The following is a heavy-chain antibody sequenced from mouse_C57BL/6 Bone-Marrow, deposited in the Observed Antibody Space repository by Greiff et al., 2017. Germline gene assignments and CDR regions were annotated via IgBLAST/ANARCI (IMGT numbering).Heavy chain of an antibody. V-gene: IGHV5-4*03. CDR3: ARNWDLDY. CDR2: ISDGGSYT. D-gene: IGHD4-1*01. CDR1: GFTFSSYA. J-gene: IGHJ2*01. Sequence: EVKLMESGGGLVKPGGSLKLSCAASGFTFSSYAMSWVRQTPEKRLEWVATISDGGSYTYYPDNVKGRFTISRDNAKNNLYLQMSHLKPEDTAMYYCARNWDLDYWGQGTTLTVSS.